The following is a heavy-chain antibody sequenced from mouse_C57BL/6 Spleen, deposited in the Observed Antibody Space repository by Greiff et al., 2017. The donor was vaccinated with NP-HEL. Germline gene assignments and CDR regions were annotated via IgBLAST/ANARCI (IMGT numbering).Heavy chain of an antibody. D-gene: IGHD3-2*02. Sequence: VQLQQSGPELVKPGASVKISCKASGYAFSSSWMNWVKQRPGKGLEWIGRIYPGDGDTNYNGKFKGKATLTADKSSSTAYMQLSSLTSEDSAVYFCASDSSGLAWFAYWGQGTLVTVSA. CDR1: GYAFSSSW. CDR3: ASDSSGLAWFAY. CDR2: IYPGDGDT. J-gene: IGHJ3*01. V-gene: IGHV1-82*01.